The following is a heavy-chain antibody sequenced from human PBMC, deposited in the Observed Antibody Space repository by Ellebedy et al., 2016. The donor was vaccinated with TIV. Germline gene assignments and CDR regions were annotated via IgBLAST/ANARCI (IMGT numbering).Heavy chain of an antibody. CDR1: GFTFSDYW. CDR2: IKQDGSEK. D-gene: IGHD3-10*01. V-gene: IGHV3-7*01. J-gene: IGHJ4*03. Sequence: GESLKISCAASGFTFSDYWMSWVRQAPGKGLEWVANIKQDGSEKWYVDSVKGRFTISRANAKNSLYLQMSSLRAEDTAVYYCARDQGWAYPGSTRFDYWGQGTLVTVSS. CDR3: ARDQGWAYPGSTRFDY.